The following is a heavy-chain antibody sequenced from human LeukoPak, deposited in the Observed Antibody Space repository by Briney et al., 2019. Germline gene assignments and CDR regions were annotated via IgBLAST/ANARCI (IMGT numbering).Heavy chain of an antibody. D-gene: IGHD5-24*01. Sequence: WGSLRLSCAASGFTFSSYAMSWVRQAPGKGLEWVSVISTSGGSTYYADSVKGRFTISRDNSKNTLYLQMNSLRAEDTAVYYCAKDDRWLQFCCWGQGTLVTVSA. J-gene: IGHJ4*02. CDR2: ISTSGGST. CDR1: GFTFSSYA. V-gene: IGHV3-23*01. CDR3: AKDDRWLQFCC.